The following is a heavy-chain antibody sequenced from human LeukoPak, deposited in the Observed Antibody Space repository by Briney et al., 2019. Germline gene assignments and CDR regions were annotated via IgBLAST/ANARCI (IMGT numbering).Heavy chain of an antibody. Sequence: GGSLRLSCAASGFTFSSYSMNWVRQAPGKRLEWVSSISSSSSYIYYADSVKGRFTISRDNAKNSLYLQMNSLRAEDTAVYYCAREIRRLLDYWGQGTLVTVSS. CDR3: AREIRRLLDY. V-gene: IGHV3-21*01. D-gene: IGHD1-14*01. CDR1: GFTFSSYS. J-gene: IGHJ4*02. CDR2: ISSSSSYI.